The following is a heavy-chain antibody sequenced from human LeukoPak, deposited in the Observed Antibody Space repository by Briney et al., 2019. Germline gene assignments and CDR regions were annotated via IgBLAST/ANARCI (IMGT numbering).Heavy chain of an antibody. D-gene: IGHD1-26*01. Sequence: GGSLRLSCAASGFTFSDYYMSWIRQAPGKGLEWVSYISSSGSTIYYADSVKGRFTISRDNAKNSLYLQMNSLRAEDTAVYYCARAVGEIRRTNWFDPWGQGTLVTVSS. CDR3: ARAVGEIRRTNWFDP. CDR2: ISSSGSTI. V-gene: IGHV3-11*01. CDR1: GFTFSDYY. J-gene: IGHJ5*02.